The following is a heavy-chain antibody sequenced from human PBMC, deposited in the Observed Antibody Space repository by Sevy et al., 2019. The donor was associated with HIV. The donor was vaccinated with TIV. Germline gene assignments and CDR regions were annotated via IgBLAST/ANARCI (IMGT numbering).Heavy chain of an antibody. CDR2: IYYSGST. Sequence: SETLSLTCTVSGGSISSGDYYWSWIRQPPGKGLEWIGYIYYSGSTYYNPSLKNRITISIDTSKKQFSLKLSSVTAADTAVYYCAIQNSSSSLPFDYWGQGTLVTVSS. D-gene: IGHD6-6*01. V-gene: IGHV4-30-4*01. CDR3: AIQNSSSSLPFDY. J-gene: IGHJ4*02. CDR1: GGSISSGDYY.